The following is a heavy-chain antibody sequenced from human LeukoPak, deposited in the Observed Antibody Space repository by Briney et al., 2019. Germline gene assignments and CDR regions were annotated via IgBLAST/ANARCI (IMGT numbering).Heavy chain of an antibody. D-gene: IGHD3-10*01. CDR1: GASINSGDYY. Sequence: SETLSLTCTVSGASINSGDYYWSWIRQPPGKGLEWIGYISHSGSTYLNQSLKSRVTISIDTFKNHFSLKLSSVTAADTAVYYCAREIYEYGLYCFDYRGQGTLVTVSS. CDR2: ISHSGST. V-gene: IGHV4-30-4*01. CDR3: AREIYEYGLYCFDY. J-gene: IGHJ4*02.